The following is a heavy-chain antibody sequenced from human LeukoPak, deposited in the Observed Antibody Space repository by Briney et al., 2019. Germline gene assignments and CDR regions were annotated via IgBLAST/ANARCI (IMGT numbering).Heavy chain of an antibody. J-gene: IGHJ4*02. V-gene: IGHV3-9*03. CDR3: AKGLDSSAYYYFDY. CDR2: ISWNSGSI. CDR1: GLTFDDYA. D-gene: IGHD6-19*01. Sequence: GRSLRLSCAASGLTFDDYAMHWVRQAPGKGLEWVSGISWNSGSIGYADSVKGRFTISRDNAKNSLYLQMNSLRAEDMALYYCAKGLDSSAYYYFDYWGQGTLVTVSS.